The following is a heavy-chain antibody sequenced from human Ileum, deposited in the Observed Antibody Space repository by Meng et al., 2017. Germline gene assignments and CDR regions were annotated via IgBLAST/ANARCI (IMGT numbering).Heavy chain of an antibody. Sequence: GSLRLSCTASGYSISSGYYWGWIRQPPGKGLEWIGSFYHSATAFYNPSLKSRVTISVDTSKNQFSLKVNSVTAADTAIYYCARRWSRGSSFRAFDIWGQGTMVTVSS. J-gene: IGHJ3*02. CDR1: GYSISSGYY. V-gene: IGHV4-38-2*02. D-gene: IGHD2-2*01. CDR2: FYHSATA. CDR3: ARRWSRGSSFRAFDI.